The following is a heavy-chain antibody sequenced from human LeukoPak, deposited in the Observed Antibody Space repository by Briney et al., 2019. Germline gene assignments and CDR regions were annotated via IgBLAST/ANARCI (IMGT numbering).Heavy chain of an antibody. V-gene: IGHV4-4*09. D-gene: IGHD7-27*01. CDR2: IYPRGST. CDR1: GGSISSYY. J-gene: IGHJ4*02. Sequence: KTSETLSLTCTVSGGSISSYYWSWLRQPPGKGLEWIGYIYPRGSTYYNPSLKSRVILSLDKSANQFSLNLSSVTAADTAVYYCARFSPRAMGNYLDFWGQGTLVTVSS. CDR3: ARFSPRAMGNYLDF.